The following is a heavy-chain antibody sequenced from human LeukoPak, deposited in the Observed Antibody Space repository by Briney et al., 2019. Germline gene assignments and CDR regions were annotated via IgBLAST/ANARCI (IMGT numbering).Heavy chain of an antibody. V-gene: IGHV4-38-2*02. Sequence: SETLSLTCTVSGYSISSGYYWGWIRQPPGKGLEWIGNIYYSGSTYYNPSLKSRVTISVDTSKNQFSLNLSSVTAADTAVYYCARTFYSSGWSFDIWGQGTMVTVSS. CDR2: IYYSGST. D-gene: IGHD6-19*01. CDR3: ARTFYSSGWSFDI. CDR1: GYSISSGYY. J-gene: IGHJ3*02.